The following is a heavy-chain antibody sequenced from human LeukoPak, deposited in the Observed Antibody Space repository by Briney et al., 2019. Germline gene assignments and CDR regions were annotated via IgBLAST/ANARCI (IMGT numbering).Heavy chain of an antibody. Sequence: GGSLRLSCAASGFTFSSYGMHWVRQAPGKGLEWVGRIKSKTDGGTTDYAAPVKGRFTISRDDSKNTLYLQMNSLKTEDTAVYYCTTEYYDILTGYYRYYWGQGTLVTVSS. CDR3: TTEYYDILTGYYRYY. V-gene: IGHV3-15*01. CDR1: GFTFSSYG. J-gene: IGHJ4*02. CDR2: IKSKTDGGTT. D-gene: IGHD3-9*01.